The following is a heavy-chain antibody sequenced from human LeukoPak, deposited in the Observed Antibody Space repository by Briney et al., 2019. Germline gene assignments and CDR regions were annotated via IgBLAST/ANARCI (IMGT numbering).Heavy chain of an antibody. D-gene: IGHD6-13*01. CDR3: ARGSSSSWSYYFDY. CDR1: GYTFTSYD. V-gene: IGHV1-8*01. J-gene: IGHJ4*02. Sequence: ASVKVSCKASGYTFTSYDINWVRQATGQGLEWMGWMNPNSGNTGYAQKFQGRVTMTRSTSISTAYMELSSLSSEDTAVYYCARGSSSSWSYYFDYWGQGTLVTVSS. CDR2: MNPNSGNT.